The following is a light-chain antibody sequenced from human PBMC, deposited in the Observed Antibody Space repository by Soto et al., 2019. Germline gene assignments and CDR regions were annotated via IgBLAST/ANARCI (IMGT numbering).Light chain of an antibody. CDR2: EVN. V-gene: IGLV2-14*01. J-gene: IGLJ1*01. CDR3: SSYSITTAYL. CDR1: SSDVGGYDY. Sequence: QSALTQPASVSGSPGQSITISCTGTSSDVGGYDYVSWYQLHPGKAPKLMVFEVNNRPSGVSYRFSGSKSGNTASLTISGLQAEDGPVYFCSSYSITTAYLFGTGTKVTV.